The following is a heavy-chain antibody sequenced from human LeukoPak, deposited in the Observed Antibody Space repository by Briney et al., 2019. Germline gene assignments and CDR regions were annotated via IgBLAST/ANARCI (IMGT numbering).Heavy chain of an antibody. V-gene: IGHV4-4*09. Sequence: SETLSLTRTVSGGSISSYYWSWIPQPPGKGLEWIGYIYTSGSTNYNPSLKSRVTISVDTSKNQFSLKLSSVTAADTAVYCCARHATDYDSSSNWFDPWGQGTLVTVSS. D-gene: IGHD3-22*01. CDR3: ARHATDYDSSSNWFDP. CDR2: IYTSGST. J-gene: IGHJ5*02. CDR1: GGSISSYY.